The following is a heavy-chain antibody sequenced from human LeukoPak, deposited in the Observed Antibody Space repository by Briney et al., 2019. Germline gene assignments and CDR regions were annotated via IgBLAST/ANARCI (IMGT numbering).Heavy chain of an antibody. Sequence: GRSLRLSCAASGFTLSSYGMHWVRQAPGKGLEWVAVIWYDGSNKYYPDSVKGRFTISRDNSKNTLYLQMNSLRAEDTAVYYCARDLRTHRSAAYDAFDIWGQGTMVTVSS. CDR3: ARDLRTHRSAAYDAFDI. CDR2: IWYDGSNK. J-gene: IGHJ3*02. D-gene: IGHD1-14*01. CDR1: GFTLSSYG. V-gene: IGHV3-33*01.